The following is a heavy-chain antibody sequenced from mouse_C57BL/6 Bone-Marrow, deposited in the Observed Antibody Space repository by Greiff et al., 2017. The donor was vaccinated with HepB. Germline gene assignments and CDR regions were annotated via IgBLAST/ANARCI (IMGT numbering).Heavy chain of an antibody. CDR2: IDPSDSYT. Sequence: QVQLQQPGAELVKPGASVKLSCKASGYTFTSYWMQWVKQRPGQGLEWIGEIDPSDSYTNYNQKFKGKATLTVDTSSSTAYMQLSSLTSEDSAVYYCARERDWERPFDYWGQGTTLTVSS. V-gene: IGHV1-50*01. CDR1: GYTFTSYW. D-gene: IGHD4-1*01. CDR3: ARERDWERPFDY. J-gene: IGHJ2*01.